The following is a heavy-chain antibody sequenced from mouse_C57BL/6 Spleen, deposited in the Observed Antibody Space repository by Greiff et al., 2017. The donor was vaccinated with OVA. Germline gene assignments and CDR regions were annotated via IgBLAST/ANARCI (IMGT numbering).Heavy chain of an antibody. CDR2: INPNNGGT. Sequence: EVKLVESGPELVKPGASVKIPCKASGYTFTDYNMDWVKQSHGKSLEWIGDINPNNGGTIYNQKFKGKATLTVDKSSSTAYMELRSLTSEDTAVYYCAREGPYYGKRYAMDYWGQGTSVTVSS. CDR3: AREGPYYGKRYAMDY. D-gene: IGHD2-1*01. CDR1: GYTFTDYN. V-gene: IGHV1-18*01. J-gene: IGHJ4*01.